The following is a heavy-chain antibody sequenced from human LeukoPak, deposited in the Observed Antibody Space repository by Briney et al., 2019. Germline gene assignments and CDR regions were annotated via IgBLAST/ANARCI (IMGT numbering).Heavy chain of an antibody. CDR2: INWNGGST. V-gene: IGHV3-20*04. D-gene: IGHD3-22*01. Sequence: PGGSLRLSCAASGFTFDDYGMSWVRQAPGKGLEWVSGINWNGGSTGYADSVKGRFTISRDNGKNSLYLQMNSLRAEDTALYYCARVYYDSSGYEFGFGYWGQGTLVTVSS. CDR1: GFTFDDYG. J-gene: IGHJ4*02. CDR3: ARVYYDSSGYEFGFGY.